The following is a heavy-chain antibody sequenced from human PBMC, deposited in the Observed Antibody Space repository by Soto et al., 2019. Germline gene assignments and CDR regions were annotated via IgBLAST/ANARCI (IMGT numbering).Heavy chain of an antibody. CDR3: ARDLPRNEKCSSTSCYQVDY. Sequence: PSETLSLTCAVSSGSISSSNWWSWVRQPPGKGLEWIGEIYHSGSTNYNPSLKSRVTISVDKSKNQFSLKLSSVTAADTAVYYCARDLPRNEKCSSTSCYQVDYWGQGTRVTVS. CDR1: SGSISSSNW. V-gene: IGHV4-4*02. J-gene: IGHJ4*02. D-gene: IGHD2-2*01. CDR2: IYHSGST.